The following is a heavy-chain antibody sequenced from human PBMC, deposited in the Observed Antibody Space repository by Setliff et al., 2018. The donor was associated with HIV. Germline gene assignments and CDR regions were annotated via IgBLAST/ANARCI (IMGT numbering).Heavy chain of an antibody. D-gene: IGHD6-13*01. CDR2: IKQDGSEK. V-gene: IGHV3-7*01. Sequence: LRLSCAASGFTFSSYWMSWVRQAPGKGLEWVANIKQDGSEKYYVDSVKGRFTISRDNAKNSLYLQMNSLRAEDTAVYYCATGSPSSSWDYHPLDYWGQGTLVTV. CDR3: ATGSPSSSWDYHPLDY. J-gene: IGHJ4*02. CDR1: GFTFSSYW.